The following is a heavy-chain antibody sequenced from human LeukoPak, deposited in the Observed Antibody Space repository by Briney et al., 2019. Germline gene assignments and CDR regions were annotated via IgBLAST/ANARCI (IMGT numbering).Heavy chain of an antibody. CDR1: GFTFSSYG. CDR3: AKIVMYSSSAFENIGIDY. CDR2: ISYDGSNK. J-gene: IGHJ4*02. D-gene: IGHD6-13*01. V-gene: IGHV3-30*18. Sequence: GSLRLSCAASGFTFSSYGMHWVRQAPGKGLEWVAVISYDGSNKYYADSVKGRFTISRDNSKNTLYLQMNSLRAEDTAVYYCAKIVMYSSSAFENIGIDYWGQGTLVTVSS.